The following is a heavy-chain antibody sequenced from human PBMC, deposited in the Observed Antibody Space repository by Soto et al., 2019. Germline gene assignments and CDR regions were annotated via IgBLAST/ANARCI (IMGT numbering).Heavy chain of an antibody. J-gene: IGHJ4*02. CDR2: IWYDGSNK. V-gene: IGHV3-33*01. Sequence: QVQLVEAGGGVVQPGRSLRLSCAASGFTFSSYGMHWVRQAPGKGLEWVAVIWYDGSNKYYADSVKGRFTISRDNSKNTLDLQMNSLRAEDTAVYYCARSLRGATTLDYWGQGTLVTVSS. CDR3: ARSLRGATTLDY. D-gene: IGHD1-26*01. CDR1: GFTFSSYG.